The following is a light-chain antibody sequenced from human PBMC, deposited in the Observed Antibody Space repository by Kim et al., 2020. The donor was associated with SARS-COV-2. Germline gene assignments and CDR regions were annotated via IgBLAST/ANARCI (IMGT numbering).Light chain of an antibody. CDR1: QSVLYSSNNKNY. CDR2: WAS. CDR3: RQYYSTPPYT. Sequence: DIVMTQYPDSLAVSLGERATINCKSSQSVLYSSNNKNYLAWYQQKPGQPPKLLIYWASTRESGVPDRFSGSGSGTDFTLTISSLQAEDVAVYYCRQYYSTPPYTFGQGTKLEI. V-gene: IGKV4-1*01. J-gene: IGKJ2*01.